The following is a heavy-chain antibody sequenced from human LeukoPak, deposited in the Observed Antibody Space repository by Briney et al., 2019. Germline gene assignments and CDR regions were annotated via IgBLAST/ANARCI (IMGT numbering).Heavy chain of an antibody. J-gene: IGHJ3*02. CDR1: GYTFTSYV. D-gene: IGHD3-22*01. V-gene: IGHV1-18*01. CDR2: ISAYNGNT. Sequence: GASVKVSCKASGYTFTSYVISWVRQAPGQGLEWMGWISAYNGNTNYAQKLQGRVTMTTDTSTSTAYMELRSLRFDDTAVYYCARGYYYDSMIDAFDIWGQGTMVTVSS. CDR3: ARGYYYDSMIDAFDI.